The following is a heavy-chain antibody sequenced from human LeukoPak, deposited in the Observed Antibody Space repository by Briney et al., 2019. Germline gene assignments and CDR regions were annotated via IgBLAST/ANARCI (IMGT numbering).Heavy chain of an antibody. J-gene: IGHJ4*02. V-gene: IGHV4-59*01. Sequence: SETLSLTCTVSGGSISSYYWSWIRQPPGKGLEWIGYIYYSGSTNYNPSLKSRVTISVDTSKNQFSLKLSSETAADTAVYYCARGTNYYGSGSYYSYYFDYWGQGTLVTVSS. D-gene: IGHD3-10*01. CDR3: ARGTNYYGSGSYYSYYFDY. CDR2: IYYSGST. CDR1: GGSISSYY.